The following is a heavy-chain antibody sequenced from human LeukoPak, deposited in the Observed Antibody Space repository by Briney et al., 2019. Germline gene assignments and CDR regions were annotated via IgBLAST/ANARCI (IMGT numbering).Heavy chain of an antibody. J-gene: IGHJ4*02. D-gene: IGHD5-24*01. CDR3: AKDREEVEMATIVDY. Sequence: PGGSLGLSCAASGFTFSSYAMSWVRQAPGKGLEWVSAISGSGGSTYYADSVKGRFTISRDNSKNTLYLQMNSLRAEDTAVYYCAKDREEVEMATIVDYWGQGTLVTVSS. CDR2: ISGSGGST. CDR1: GFTFSSYA. V-gene: IGHV3-23*01.